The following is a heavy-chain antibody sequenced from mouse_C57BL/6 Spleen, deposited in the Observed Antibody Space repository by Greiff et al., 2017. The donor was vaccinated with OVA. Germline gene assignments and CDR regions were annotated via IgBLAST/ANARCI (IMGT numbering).Heavy chain of an antibody. Sequence: VQLQQSGPELVKPGASVKISCKASGYSFTGYYMDWVKQSPEKSLEWIGEINPSTGGTTYNQKFKAKATLTVDKSSSTAYMQLKSLTSEDSAVYYCARIYGSSYDAMDYWGQGTSVTVSS. J-gene: IGHJ4*01. CDR3: ARIYGSSYDAMDY. V-gene: IGHV1-42*01. D-gene: IGHD1-1*01. CDR1: GYSFTGYY. CDR2: INPSTGGT.